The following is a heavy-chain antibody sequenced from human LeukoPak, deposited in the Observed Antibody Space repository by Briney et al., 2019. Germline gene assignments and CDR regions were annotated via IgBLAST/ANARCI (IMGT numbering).Heavy chain of an antibody. CDR1: GFSVSDTP. V-gene: IGHV3-53*04. D-gene: IGHD2-21*02. J-gene: IGHJ5*02. Sequence: PGGSLRLSCAVSGFSVSDTPMTLVRQAPGKGLEWVSILYSGGNTYYGDSVKGRFTVSRQNSKNTLYLQMNTLKPEDTAVYYCAKDRGDFPWGQGTLVTVSS. CDR3: AKDRGDFP. CDR2: LYSGGNT.